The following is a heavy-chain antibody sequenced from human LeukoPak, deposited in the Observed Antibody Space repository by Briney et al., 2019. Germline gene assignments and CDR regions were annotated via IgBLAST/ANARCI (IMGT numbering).Heavy chain of an antibody. CDR1: GFTFSNYW. CDR3: ARSDY. CDR2: IKQDGSEK. Sequence: GGSLRLSCAASGFTFSNYWMSWVRQAPGKGLEWVANIKQDGSEKYYVDSVKGRFTISRDNAKNSLYLQTNSLRAEDTAVYYCARSDYWGQGTLVTVSS. V-gene: IGHV3-7*01. J-gene: IGHJ4*02.